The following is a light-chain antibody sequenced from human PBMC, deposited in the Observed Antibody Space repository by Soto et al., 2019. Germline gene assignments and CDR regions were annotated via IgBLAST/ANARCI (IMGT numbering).Light chain of an antibody. CDR2: AAS. V-gene: IGKV1-39*01. Sequence: DMQMTECPSSLSASVADRVTITCRASQSISSYLNWYQQKPGKAPKLLIYAASSLQSGVPSRFSGSGSGTDFTLTISSLQPEDFATYYCQQSYSLTFGPGTKVDIK. CDR3: QQSYSLT. J-gene: IGKJ3*01. CDR1: QSISSY.